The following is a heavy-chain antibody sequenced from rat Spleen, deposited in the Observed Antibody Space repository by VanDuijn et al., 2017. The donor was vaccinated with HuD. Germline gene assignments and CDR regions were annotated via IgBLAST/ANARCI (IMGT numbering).Heavy chain of an antibody. CDR1: GFTFNNYW. V-gene: IGHV5-31*01. D-gene: IGHD1-2*01. CDR3: TRESYSTFDY. CDR2: IPNTGGNI. J-gene: IGHJ2*01. Sequence: EVQLVESGGGLVQPGRSLKLSCVASGFTFNNYWMSWIRQAPGKGLEWIASIPNTGGNIYYPDSVEGRFTISRDNAQNSIYLQMNSLTSEDTAPYYCTRESYSTFDYWGQGVMVTVAS.